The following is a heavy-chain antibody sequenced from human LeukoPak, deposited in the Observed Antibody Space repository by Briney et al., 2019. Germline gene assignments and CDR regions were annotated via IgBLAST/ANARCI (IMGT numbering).Heavy chain of an antibody. Sequence: GGSLRLSCAASGFTFSNYALSWVRQAPGKGLEWVSGISHSGGNTYYSDSVKGRFTISRDNSKNTLYLQMNSLRAEYTAVYYCARVWTATTPDYWGQGTLVTVSS. CDR3: ARVWTATTPDY. D-gene: IGHD4-17*01. CDR2: ISHSGGNT. J-gene: IGHJ4*02. V-gene: IGHV3-23*01. CDR1: GFTFSNYA.